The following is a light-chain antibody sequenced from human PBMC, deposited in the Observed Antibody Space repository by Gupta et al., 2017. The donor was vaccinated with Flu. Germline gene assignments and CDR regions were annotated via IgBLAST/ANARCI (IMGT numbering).Light chain of an antibody. V-gene: IGKV1-5*03. Sequence: DIHVCQYRSTLSPAAVDSVTITCRPSQNVITYLAWYQQKPGKAPKLLIYKTSNLETGVPSRFSGSGSGTDFSLTIISLQPDDSATYYCQQYDNFSRMTFGGGTKVEVK. J-gene: IGKJ4*01. CDR1: QNVITY. CDR3: QQYDNFSRMT. CDR2: KTS.